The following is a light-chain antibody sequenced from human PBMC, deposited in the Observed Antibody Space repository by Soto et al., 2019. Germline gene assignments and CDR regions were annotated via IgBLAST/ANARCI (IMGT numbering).Light chain of an antibody. CDR3: SSYTGSNHFL. V-gene: IGLV2-8*01. CDR1: SSDVGGYNY. J-gene: IGLJ1*01. CDR2: EVS. Sequence: QSVLTQPPSASGSPGQSVTISRTGTSSDVGGYNYVSWYQQHPGKAPKLMIYEVSERPSGVPDRFSGSKSSNTASLTVSGLQAEDEADYYCSSYTGSNHFLFGTGTKVTVL.